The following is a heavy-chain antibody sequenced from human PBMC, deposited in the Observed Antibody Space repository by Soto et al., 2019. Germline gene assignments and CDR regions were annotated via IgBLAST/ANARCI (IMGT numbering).Heavy chain of an antibody. D-gene: IGHD3-9*01. J-gene: IGHJ6*02. CDR2: IDPSDSYT. Sequence: GESLKISCKGSGYSFTSYWISWVRQMPGKGLEWMGRIDPSDSYTNYSPSFQGHVTISADKSISTAYLQWSSLKASDTAMYYCASETYYDILTGPYYGMDVWGQGTTVTVSS. CDR3: ASETYYDILTGPYYGMDV. CDR1: GYSFTSYW. V-gene: IGHV5-10-1*01.